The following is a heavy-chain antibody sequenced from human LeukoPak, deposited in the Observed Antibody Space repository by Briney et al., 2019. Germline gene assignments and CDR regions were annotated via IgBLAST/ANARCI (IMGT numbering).Heavy chain of an antibody. D-gene: IGHD6-13*01. J-gene: IGHJ4*02. CDR3: AREDSSSLDY. CDR2: ISGSSSYK. CDR1: GFTFDDYG. Sequence: GGSLRLSCAASGFTFDDYGMSWVRQAPGKGLEWVSSISGSSSYKYYVDSAKGRFTVSRDNAKNSLYLQMNSLRAEDTAMYYCAREDSSSLDYWGQGTLVTVSA. V-gene: IGHV3-21*01.